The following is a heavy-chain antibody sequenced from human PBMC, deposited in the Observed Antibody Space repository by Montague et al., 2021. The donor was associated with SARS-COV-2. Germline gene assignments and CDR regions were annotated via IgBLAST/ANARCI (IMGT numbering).Heavy chain of an antibody. CDR2: IYKRGTT. J-gene: IGHJ6*02. CDR1: GGSISDGGYF. V-gene: IGHV4-31*01. CDR3: ASDLGVIDV. D-gene: IGHD2-21*01. Sequence: TLSLTCTVSGGSISDGGYFWNCIRQHPGKGLEWKGNIYKRGTTXHXPSLKRPVILSVATSKNQFSLNLRSATAADTGLYYCASDLGVIDVWGQGTTVIVSS.